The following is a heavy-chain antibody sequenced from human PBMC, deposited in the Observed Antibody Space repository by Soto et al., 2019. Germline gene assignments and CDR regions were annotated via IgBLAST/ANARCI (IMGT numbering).Heavy chain of an antibody. CDR2: IKQDGSEK. D-gene: IGHD6-13*01. V-gene: IGHV3-7*01. CDR3: ARDQFSGYSSSWYARGRFDY. J-gene: IGHJ4*02. Sequence: PGGSLRLSCAASGFTFSSYWISWVRQAPGKGLEWVANIKQDGSEKYYADSVKGRFTISRDNSKNTLYLQMNSLRAEDTAVYYCARDQFSGYSSSWYARGRFDYWGQGTLVTVSS. CDR1: GFTFSSYW.